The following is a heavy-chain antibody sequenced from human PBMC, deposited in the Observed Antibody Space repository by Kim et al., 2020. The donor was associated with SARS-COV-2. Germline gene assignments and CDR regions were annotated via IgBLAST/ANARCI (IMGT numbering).Heavy chain of an antibody. V-gene: IGHV3-73*01. CDR3: TRVPATTLAFWDAFDI. CDR1: GFTFSGSA. D-gene: IGHD1-1*01. CDR2: IRSKANSYAT. Sequence: GGSLRLSCAASGFTFSGSAIHWVRQASGKGLEWVGRIRSKANSYATAYAASVRGRFSISRDDSKNTAYLQMNNLKTEDTAVYYCTRVPATTLAFWDAFDIWGRGTTVTVSS. J-gene: IGHJ3*02.